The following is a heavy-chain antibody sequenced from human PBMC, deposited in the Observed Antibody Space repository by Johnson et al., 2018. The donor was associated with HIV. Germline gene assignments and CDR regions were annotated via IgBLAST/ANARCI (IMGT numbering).Heavy chain of an antibody. Sequence: VQLVESGGGVVQPGGSPRLSCAASGFTFDDYGMNWVRQAPGKGLEWVSGINWNGGSTGYADSVKGRFTISRDNSKNTLYLQMNSLRAEDTAVYYCARCDSSSPLRAFDIWGQGTMVTVSS. CDR1: GFTFDDYG. J-gene: IGHJ3*02. D-gene: IGHD6-6*01. CDR2: INWNGGST. V-gene: IGHV3-20*04. CDR3: ARCDSSSPLRAFDI.